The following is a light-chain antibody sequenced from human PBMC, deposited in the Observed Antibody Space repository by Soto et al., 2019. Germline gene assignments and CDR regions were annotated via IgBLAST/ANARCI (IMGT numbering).Light chain of an antibody. CDR3: QQYNSYSPT. V-gene: IGKV1-5*03. Sequence: DTQMTQSPSTLSASVGDRVTITCRASQSISVWLAWYQQKAGKAPNLLIYKASRLESGVPSRFSGSGSETEFTLNISGLQPGDSETYYCQQYNSYSPTFGQGTKVDIK. CDR1: QSISVW. CDR2: KAS. J-gene: IGKJ1*01.